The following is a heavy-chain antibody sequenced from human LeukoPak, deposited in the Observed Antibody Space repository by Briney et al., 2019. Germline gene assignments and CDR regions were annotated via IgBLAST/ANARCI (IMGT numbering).Heavy chain of an antibody. CDR1: GGTFSNYA. CDR2: ISAYNGNT. D-gene: IGHD2-21*02. Sequence: ASVKVSCKASGGTFSNYAISWVRQAPGQGLEWMGWISAYNGNTNYAQKLQGRVTMTTDTSTSTAYMELRSLRSDDTAVYYCARGVVVTAGAPYDYWGQGTLVTVSS. V-gene: IGHV1-18*01. CDR3: ARGVVVTAGAPYDY. J-gene: IGHJ4*02.